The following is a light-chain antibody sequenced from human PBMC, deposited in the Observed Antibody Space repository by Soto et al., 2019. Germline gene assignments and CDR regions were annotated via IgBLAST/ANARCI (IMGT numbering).Light chain of an antibody. Sequence: EIGLAQSPGTLSLSPGERATLSCRASQSVSSSYLAWYQQKPGQAPRLLIYGASSRATGIPDRFSGSGSGTDFTLTISSLQSEDFAVYYCQQYNNWPWTFGQGTKVDIK. CDR1: QSVSSSY. CDR3: QQYNNWPWT. J-gene: IGKJ1*01. CDR2: GAS. V-gene: IGKV3-20*01.